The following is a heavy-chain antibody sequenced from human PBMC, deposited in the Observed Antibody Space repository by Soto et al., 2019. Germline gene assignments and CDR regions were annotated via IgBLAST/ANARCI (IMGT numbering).Heavy chain of an antibody. CDR1: GYTFTSYG. J-gene: IGHJ4*02. D-gene: IGHD1-26*01. V-gene: IGHV1-18*01. CDR3: ARDFPLRGSYVKDY. Sequence: QVQLVQSGAEVKKTGASVKVACKASGYTFTSYGISWVRQAPGQGLEWMGWISAYNGNTNYAQKLQGRVTMTTDTSTSTAYIELRSLRSDDTAVYYCARDFPLRGSYVKDYWGQGTLVTVSS. CDR2: ISAYNGNT.